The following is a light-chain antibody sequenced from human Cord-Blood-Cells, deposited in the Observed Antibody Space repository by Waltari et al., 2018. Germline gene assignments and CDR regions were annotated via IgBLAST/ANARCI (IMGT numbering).Light chain of an antibody. CDR3: SSYAGSNNVV. V-gene: IGLV2-8*01. CDR2: EVS. CDR1: RSDVGGSKY. J-gene: IGLJ2*01. Sequence: QSALTQPPSASGSPGQSVTIPCTGTRSDVGGSKYVSWYQQHPGKAPKLMIYEVSKRPSGVPDRFSGYKSGNTAALTVSGLKAEDEADYYCSSYAGSNNVVFGGGTKLTVL.